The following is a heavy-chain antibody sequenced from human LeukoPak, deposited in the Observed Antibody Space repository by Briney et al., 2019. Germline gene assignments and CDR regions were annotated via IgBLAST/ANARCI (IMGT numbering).Heavy chain of an antibody. CDR3: TTVPIGDYVHAH. J-gene: IGHJ4*02. CDR2: IKSKTDGGTT. V-gene: IGHV3-15*01. CDR1: GFTFSNAW. Sequence: PGGSLRLSCAASGFTFSNAWMSWVRQAPGKGLEWVGRIKSKTDGGTTDYAAPVKGRFTVSRDDSKNTLYLQMNSLKTEDTAVYYCTTVPIGDYVHAHWGQGTLVTVSS. D-gene: IGHD4-17*01.